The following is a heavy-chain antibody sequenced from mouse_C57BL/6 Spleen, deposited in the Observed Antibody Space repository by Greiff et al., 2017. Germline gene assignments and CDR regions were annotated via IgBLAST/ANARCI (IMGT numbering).Heavy chain of an antibody. Sequence: QVQLKESGAELVKPGASVKISCKASGYAFSSYWMNWVKQRPGKGLEWIGQIYPGDGDTNYNGKFKGKATLTADKSSSTAYMQLSSLTSEDSAVYFCARDYDAYYFDYWGQGTTLTVSS. V-gene: IGHV1-80*01. J-gene: IGHJ2*01. D-gene: IGHD2-4*01. CDR1: GYAFSSYW. CDR3: ARDYDAYYFDY. CDR2: IYPGDGDT.